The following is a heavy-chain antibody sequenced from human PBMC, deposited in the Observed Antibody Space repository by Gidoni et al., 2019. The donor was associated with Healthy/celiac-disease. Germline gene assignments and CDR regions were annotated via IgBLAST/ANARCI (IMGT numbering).Heavy chain of an antibody. D-gene: IGHD4-17*01. CDR3: ARHDYGDYLFDY. CDR2: MNPNSGNT. Sequence: RLVQSGADVKKPGASVKVSCQASGSTFTSYDINWVRQATGQGLEWMGWMNPNSGNTGYAQKFQGRVTMTRNTSISTAYMELSSLRSEDTAVYYCARHDYGDYLFDYWGQGTLVTVSS. V-gene: IGHV1-8*01. CDR1: GSTFTSYD. J-gene: IGHJ4*02.